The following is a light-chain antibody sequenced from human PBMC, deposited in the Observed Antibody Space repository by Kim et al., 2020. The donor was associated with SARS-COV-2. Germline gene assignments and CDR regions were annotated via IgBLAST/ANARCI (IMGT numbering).Light chain of an antibody. J-gene: IGLJ3*02. CDR1: NIGTNS. CDR2: YDN. V-gene: IGLV3-21*04. Sequence: AGKTALITCGGNNIGTNSVHWYQLKPGQAPVLVIYYDNDRHSGIPERFSGSHSGNTATLTISRVEAGDEADYYCQVWDSSSDHWVFGGGTQLTVL. CDR3: QVWDSSSDHWV.